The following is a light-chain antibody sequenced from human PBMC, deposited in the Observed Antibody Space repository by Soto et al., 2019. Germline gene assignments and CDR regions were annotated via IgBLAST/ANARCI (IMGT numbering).Light chain of an antibody. Sequence: EIVMTQSPATLSVSPGERATLSCRASQSVSSNLAWYQQKPGQAPRLLIYGASTGATGFPARFSGSGSGTEFTLTISSLQSEDFAVYSCQQYNKWPITFGQGKRLEIK. CDR1: QSVSSN. CDR2: GAS. J-gene: IGKJ5*01. CDR3: QQYNKWPIT. V-gene: IGKV3-15*01.